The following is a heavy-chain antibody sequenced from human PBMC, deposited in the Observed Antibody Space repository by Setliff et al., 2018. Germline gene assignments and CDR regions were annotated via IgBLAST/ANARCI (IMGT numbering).Heavy chain of an antibody. V-gene: IGHV3-48*01. CDR3: ARRGGTAGARAFDI. D-gene: IGHD6-19*01. J-gene: IGHJ3*02. CDR2: ISSISSSTI. CDR1: GFTFRSYS. Sequence: GSLRLSCAASGFTFRSYSMNWVRQAPGEGLEWVSYISSISSSTIYYADSVKGRFTISRDNSKNTLYLQMNSLRAEDTALYYCARRGGTAGARAFDIWGQGTMVTVSS.